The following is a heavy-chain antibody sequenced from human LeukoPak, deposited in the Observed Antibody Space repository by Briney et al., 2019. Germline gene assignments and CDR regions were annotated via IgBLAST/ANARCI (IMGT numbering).Heavy chain of an antibody. V-gene: IGHV3-30*18. CDR2: ISYDGSNK. J-gene: IGHJ4*02. CDR3: ANLWFGEFGLDY. D-gene: IGHD3-10*01. Sequence: PGRSLRLSCAASGFTFSSYGMHWVRQAPGKGLEWVAVISYDGSNKYYADSVKGRFTISRDNSKNTLYLQMNSPRAEDTAVYYCANLWFGEFGLDYWGQGTLVTVSS. CDR1: GFTFSSYG.